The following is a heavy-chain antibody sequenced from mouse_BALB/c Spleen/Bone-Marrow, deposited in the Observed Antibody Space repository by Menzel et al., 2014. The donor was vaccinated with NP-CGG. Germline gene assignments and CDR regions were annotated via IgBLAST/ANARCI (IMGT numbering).Heavy chain of an antibody. J-gene: IGHJ4*01. D-gene: IGHD1-2*01. CDR1: GFNIKDTY. CDR3: ARRSLLRQAMDY. Sequence: EVKLMESGAELVKPGASVKLSCTASGFNIKDTYMHWVKQRPEQGLKWIGRIYPANVNTKYDPKFQGKATITADTSSNTAYLQLSSLTSEDTAVYYCARRSLLRQAMDYWGQGTSVTVSS. V-gene: IGHV14-3*02. CDR2: IYPANVNT.